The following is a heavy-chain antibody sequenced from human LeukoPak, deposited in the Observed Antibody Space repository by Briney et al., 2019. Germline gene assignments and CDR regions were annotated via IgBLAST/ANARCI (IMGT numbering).Heavy chain of an antibody. J-gene: IGHJ5*02. CDR2: INSDGSST. D-gene: IGHD5-18*01. CDR1: GFTFSGNW. CDR3: ARGGTYSSGLPGS. Sequence: GGSLSLSCAASGFTFSGNWMHWVRQAPGKGLVWVSRINSDGSSTNYADSVEGRFTISRDNAKNTLYLQMNTLRAEDTAVYYCARGGTYSSGLPGSWGQGTLDTVSS. V-gene: IGHV3-74*01.